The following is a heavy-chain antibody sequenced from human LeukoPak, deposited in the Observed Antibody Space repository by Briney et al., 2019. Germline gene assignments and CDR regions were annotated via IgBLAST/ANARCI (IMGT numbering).Heavy chain of an antibody. CDR3: ARGIKSPDN. J-gene: IGHJ4*02. V-gene: IGHV3-23*01. CDR2: ISESGGST. Sequence: GGSPRLSCAASGFTFRTYAMTWVRQAPGKGLEWVSGISESGGSTYYVDSVKGRFTISRDNSKNTLYLQMNSLRADDTAVYYCARGIKSPDNWGQGTLVTVSS. CDR1: GFTFRTYA.